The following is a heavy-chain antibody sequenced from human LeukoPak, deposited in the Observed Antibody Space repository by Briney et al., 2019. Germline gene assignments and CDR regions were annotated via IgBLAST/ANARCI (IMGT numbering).Heavy chain of an antibody. CDR1: GFTFSSYS. V-gene: IGHV3-21*01. CDR3: AREYYDYVWGSYLGSDY. J-gene: IGHJ4*02. Sequence: KSGGSLRLSCAASGFTFSSYSMNWVRQAPGKGLEWVSSISSSSSYIYYADSVKGRFTISRDNAKNSLYLQMNSLRAEDTAVYYCAREYYDYVWGSYLGSDYWGQGTLVTVSS. D-gene: IGHD3-16*02. CDR2: ISSSSSYI.